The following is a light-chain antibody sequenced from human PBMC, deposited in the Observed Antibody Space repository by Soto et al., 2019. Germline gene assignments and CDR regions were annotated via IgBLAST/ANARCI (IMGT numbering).Light chain of an antibody. J-gene: IGKJ5*01. CDR2: GAS. Sequence: IQLTQSPSSLSASVGDRVTLTCRASQGITSYLAWYQQKPGKAPELLIYGASTLQSGVPSRFSGSGSGTDFNLTISSLQPEDFATYYCQQHNDYPITFGQGTRLEIK. CDR1: QGITSY. CDR3: QQHNDYPIT. V-gene: IGKV1-9*01.